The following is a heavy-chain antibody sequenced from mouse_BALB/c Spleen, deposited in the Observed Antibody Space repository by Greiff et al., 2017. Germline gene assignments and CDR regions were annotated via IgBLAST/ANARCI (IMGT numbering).Heavy chain of an antibody. CDR3: ASSMDY. CDR2: IYPGDGDT. V-gene: IGHV1-87*01. J-gene: IGHJ4*01. CDR1: GYTFTSYW. Sequence: QVQLQQSGAELARPGASVKLSCKASGYTFTSYWMQWVKQRPGQGLEWIGAIYPGDGDTRYTQKFKGKATLTADKSSSTAYMQLSSLASEDSAVYYCASSMDYWGQGTSVTVSS.